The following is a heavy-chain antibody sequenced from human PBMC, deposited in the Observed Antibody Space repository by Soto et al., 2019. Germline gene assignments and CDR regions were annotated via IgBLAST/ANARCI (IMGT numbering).Heavy chain of an antibody. Sequence: EVQLVESGGGLVQPGGSLRLSCAASGVTVSSNYMSWVRQAPGKGLKWVSVIYSGGSTYYADSVKGRFTISRDNSKNTVYLQMNSLRAEDTAVYYCARHGYNYGGGYFDYWGQGTLVTVSS. CDR2: IYSGGST. D-gene: IGHD5-18*01. CDR3: ARHGYNYGGGYFDY. J-gene: IGHJ4*02. V-gene: IGHV3-66*04. CDR1: GVTVSSNY.